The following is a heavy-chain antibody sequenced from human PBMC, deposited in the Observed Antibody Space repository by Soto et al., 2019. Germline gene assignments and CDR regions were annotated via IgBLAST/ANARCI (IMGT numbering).Heavy chain of an antibody. CDR2: IYPGNSDT. Sequence: GEYLNISRNGSGSSFPNHCIDWVRQLPGKGLEWMGIIYPGNSDTRYSPSYQGQLTISADKSISTAYLQWSSLKASDTAMYYCARHGWISTAGKGSGNWFDPWGQGILVSISS. V-gene: IGHV5-51*01. J-gene: IGHJ5*02. CDR1: GSSFPNHC. D-gene: IGHD6-13*01. CDR3: ARHGWISTAGKGSGNWFDP.